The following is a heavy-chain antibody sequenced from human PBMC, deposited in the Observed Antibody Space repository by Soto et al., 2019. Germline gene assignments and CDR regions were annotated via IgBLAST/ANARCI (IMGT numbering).Heavy chain of an antibody. D-gene: IGHD2-21*02. J-gene: IGHJ6*02. CDR1: GGTFSSNA. CDR2: IIPIFGTA. CDR3: ARDLDCGADCYSPSYFYYAMDV. V-gene: IGHV1-69*14. Sequence: QAQLVQSGAEVRKPGSSVKVSCKASGGTFSSNAISWVRQAPGQGLEWMGGIIPIFGTANYAQKFQGRVIITADKSTGTAYMELSSLRSDDTAVYYCARDLDCGADCYSPSYFYYAMDVWGQGTTVTVSS.